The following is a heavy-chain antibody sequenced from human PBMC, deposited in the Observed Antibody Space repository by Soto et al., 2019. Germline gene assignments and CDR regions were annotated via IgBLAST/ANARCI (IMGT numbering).Heavy chain of an antibody. J-gene: IGHJ4*02. V-gene: IGHV4-59*08. CDR3: ARHNYGSGSTYFDY. D-gene: IGHD3-10*01. CDR2: IYYSGST. Sequence: QVQLQESGPGLEKPAETLSLTGTVYGGSISSYYWSWIRQPAGKELEWIGYIYYSGSTNYNPSLKSRVTITVDTSKNQFSLKLNSMTAADTAVYYCARHNYGSGSTYFDYWGQGTLVTVSS. CDR1: GGSISSYY.